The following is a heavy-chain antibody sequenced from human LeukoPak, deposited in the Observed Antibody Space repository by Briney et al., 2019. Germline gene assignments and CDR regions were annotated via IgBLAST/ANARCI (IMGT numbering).Heavy chain of an antibody. Sequence: GGSLRLSCAASGFTFTNYWMSWVREAPGKGLEWVANIKQDGSEKYYVDSVKGRFTISRDNAKNSLYLQMNSLRAEDTALYYCARDDYGGTRYWGQGNLVTVSS. V-gene: IGHV3-7*01. CDR3: ARDDYGGTRY. CDR1: GFTFTNYW. J-gene: IGHJ4*02. D-gene: IGHD4/OR15-4a*01. CDR2: IKQDGSEK.